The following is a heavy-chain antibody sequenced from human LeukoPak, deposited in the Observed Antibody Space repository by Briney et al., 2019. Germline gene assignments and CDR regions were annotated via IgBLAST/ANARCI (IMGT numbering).Heavy chain of an antibody. CDR3: TRGSYYDSSGYSGVRLFDY. D-gene: IGHD3-22*01. CDR1: GGTFSSYA. CDR2: IIPIFGTA. V-gene: IGHV1-69*05. J-gene: IGHJ4*02. Sequence: ASVKVSCKASGGTFSSYAISWVRQAPGQGLEWMGGIIPIFGTANYAQKFQGRVTMTSDTSISTAYMELSRLRSDDTALYYCTRGSYYDSSGYSGVRLFDYWGQGTPVTVPS.